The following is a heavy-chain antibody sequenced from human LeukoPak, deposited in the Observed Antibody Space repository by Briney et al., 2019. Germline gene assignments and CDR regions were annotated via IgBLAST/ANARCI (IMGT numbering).Heavy chain of an antibody. J-gene: IGHJ6*02. CDR3: ARVSRATVVTTYYYYYGMDV. V-gene: IGHV4-34*01. CDR1: GGSFSGYY. D-gene: IGHD4-23*01. CDR2: INHSGST. Sequence: PSETLSLTCAVYGGSFSGYYWSWIRQPPGKGLEWIGEINHSGSTNYNPSLKSRVTISVDTSRNQFSLKLSSVTAADTAVYYCARVSRATVVTTYYYYYGMDVWGQGTTVTVSS.